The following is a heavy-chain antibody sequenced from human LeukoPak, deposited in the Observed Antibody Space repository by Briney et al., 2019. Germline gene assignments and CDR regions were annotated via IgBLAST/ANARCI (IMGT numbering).Heavy chain of an antibody. CDR1: GYTFTGYY. J-gene: IGHJ4*02. Sequence: GASVKVSCKASGYTFTGYYMHWVRQAPGQGLEWMGWINPNSGGTNYAQKFQGRVTMTRDTSISTAYMELSRLRSDDTAAYYCASQRGGGRDYYGSGTSDYWGQGTLVTVSS. V-gene: IGHV1-2*02. CDR3: ASQRGGGRDYYGSGTSDY. D-gene: IGHD3-10*01. CDR2: INPNSGGT.